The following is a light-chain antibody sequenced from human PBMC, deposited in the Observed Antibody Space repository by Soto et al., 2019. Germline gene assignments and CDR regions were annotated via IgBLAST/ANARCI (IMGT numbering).Light chain of an antibody. V-gene: IGKV1-39*01. J-gene: IGKJ5*01. CDR1: QSITNY. CDR2: AAS. Sequence: DIQMTQSASSLSASVGDRVTITCRASQSITNYLNWYQQKPGKAPKLLIYAASSLQSGVPSRFSGSGSGTDFTLTISSLQPEDFATYYCQQSYSNPITFGQGTRLE. CDR3: QQSYSNPIT.